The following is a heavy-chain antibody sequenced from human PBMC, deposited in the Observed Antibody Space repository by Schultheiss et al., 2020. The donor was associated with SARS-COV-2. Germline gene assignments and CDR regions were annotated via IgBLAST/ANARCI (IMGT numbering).Heavy chain of an antibody. V-gene: IGHV3-23*01. Sequence: GGSLRLSCAASGFTVSSNYMSWVRQAPGKGLEWVSGISWHSGSIGYADSVKGRFTISRDNSKNTLYLQMNSLRAEDTAVYYCAKTWGIAVAGTLDYWGQGTLVTVSS. CDR1: GFTVSSNY. D-gene: IGHD6-19*01. CDR2: ISWHSGSI. CDR3: AKTWGIAVAGTLDY. J-gene: IGHJ4*02.